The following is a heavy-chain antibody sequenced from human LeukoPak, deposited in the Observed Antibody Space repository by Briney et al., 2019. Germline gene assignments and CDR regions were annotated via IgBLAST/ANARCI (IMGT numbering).Heavy chain of an antibody. CDR1: GFTFDDYA. D-gene: IGHD3-10*01. Sequence: PGRSLRLSCAASGFTFDDYAMHWVRQAPGKGLEWVSGISWNSGSIGYADSVKGRFTISRDNAKNSLYLQMDSLRAEDTALYYCAKDIYGESGSYGYWGQGTLVTVSS. CDR3: AKDIYGESGSYGY. CDR2: ISWNSGSI. J-gene: IGHJ4*02. V-gene: IGHV3-9*01.